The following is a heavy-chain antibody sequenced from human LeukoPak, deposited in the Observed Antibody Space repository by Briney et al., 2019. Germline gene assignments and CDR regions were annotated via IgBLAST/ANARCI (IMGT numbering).Heavy chain of an antibody. CDR3: TTDPERYYYDSSGYYGLF. Sequence: GGSLRLSCAASGFTFSNAWMSWVRQAPGKGLEWVGRIKSKTDGGTTDYAAPVKGRFTISRDDSKNTLYLQMNSLKTEDTAVYYCTTDPERYYYDSSGYYGLFWGQGTLVTVFS. V-gene: IGHV3-15*01. D-gene: IGHD3-22*01. CDR1: GFTFSNAW. CDR2: IKSKTDGGTT. J-gene: IGHJ4*02.